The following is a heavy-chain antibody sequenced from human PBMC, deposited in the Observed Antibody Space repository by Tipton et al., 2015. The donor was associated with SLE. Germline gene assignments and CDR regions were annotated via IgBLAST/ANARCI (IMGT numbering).Heavy chain of an antibody. J-gene: IGHJ4*02. CDR3: ARDSPTVAGTFDS. V-gene: IGHV4-38-2*01. CDR1: SYSVTSGYY. D-gene: IGHD6-19*01. CDR2: IYHGGST. Sequence: GLVKPSETLSLTCAVSSYSVTSGYYWGWIRQPPGKGLEWIASIYHGGSTHYNPSLRSRAAMSVDTSKSHFSLKLTSVTAADTAVYFCARDSPTVAGTFDSWGQGTLVIVSA.